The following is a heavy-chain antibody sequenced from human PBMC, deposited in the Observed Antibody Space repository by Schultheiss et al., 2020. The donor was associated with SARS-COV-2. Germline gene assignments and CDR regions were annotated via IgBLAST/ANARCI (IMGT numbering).Heavy chain of an antibody. Sequence: SETLSLTCTVSGGSISSYYWSWIRQPPGKGLEWIGYIYYSGSTNYNPSLKSRVTISVDTSKNQFSLKLSSVTAADTAVYYCASTDGHYDFWSGYTLYYYYYMDVWGKGTTVTVSS. CDR2: IYYSGST. CDR1: GGSISSYY. J-gene: IGHJ6*03. CDR3: ASTDGHYDFWSGYTLYYYYYMDV. D-gene: IGHD3-3*01. V-gene: IGHV4-59*01.